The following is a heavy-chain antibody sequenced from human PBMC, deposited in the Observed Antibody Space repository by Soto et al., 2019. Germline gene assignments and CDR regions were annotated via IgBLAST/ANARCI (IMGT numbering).Heavy chain of an antibody. CDR3: ARDKGAYYSHLVY. CDR1: GATFSSYA. CDR2: IIPFFGTP. D-gene: IGHD3-22*01. J-gene: IGHJ4*02. V-gene: IGHV1-69*06. Sequence: QVLLVQSGAEVKKPGSSVKVSCKLSGATFSSYAMSWVRQAPGQGLEWIGGIIPFFGTPNYAQKFQGRVTITADTSTATSYMELSSLRSDDTAVYYCARDKGAYYSHLVYWLQGTLVTVSS.